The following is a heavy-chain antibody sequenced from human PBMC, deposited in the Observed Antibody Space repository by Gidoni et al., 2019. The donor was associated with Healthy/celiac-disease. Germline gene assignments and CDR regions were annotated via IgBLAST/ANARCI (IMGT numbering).Heavy chain of an antibody. D-gene: IGHD1-1*01. Sequence: QVQLVESGGGVVQPGRSLRLSCAASGFPFSSYGMHWVRQAQGKGLGWVAVIWYDVSNKYYADSVKGRFTISRDNSKNTLYLQMNSLRAEDTAVYYCARPVAPHDHYYYYGMDVWGQGTTVTVSS. V-gene: IGHV3-33*01. CDR2: IWYDVSNK. CDR3: ARPVAPHDHYYYYGMDV. CDR1: GFPFSSYG. J-gene: IGHJ6*02.